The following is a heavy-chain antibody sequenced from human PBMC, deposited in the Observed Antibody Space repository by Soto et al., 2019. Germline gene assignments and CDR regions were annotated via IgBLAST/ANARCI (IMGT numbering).Heavy chain of an antibody. V-gene: IGHV3-43*01. CDR2: ITWNGGTT. Sequence: PGGSLRLSCAASGFTFDDFSMHWVRQAPGKGLEWVSLITWNGGTTYYADSVKGRFTISRDNSKNSLYLQMNSLRTEDTASYYCAKGLRTPMVLGWFDPWGQGTLVTVSS. D-gene: IGHD5-18*01. CDR1: GFTFDDFS. CDR3: AKGLRTPMVLGWFDP. J-gene: IGHJ5*02.